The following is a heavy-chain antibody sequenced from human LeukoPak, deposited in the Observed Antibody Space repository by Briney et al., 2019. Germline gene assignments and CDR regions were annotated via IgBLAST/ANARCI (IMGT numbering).Heavy chain of an antibody. Sequence: GEPLQISCKGSGSSFSNYWIAWVRQMPGKGLEWMGIIYPGDSDTRYSPSFQGQVTISADKSITTAYLQWSSLKASDTAMYYCASGPRSYTFDFWGQGTLVTVSS. CDR1: GSSFSNYW. CDR2: IYPGDSDT. D-gene: IGHD1-1*01. CDR3: ASGPRSYTFDF. V-gene: IGHV5-51*01. J-gene: IGHJ4*02.